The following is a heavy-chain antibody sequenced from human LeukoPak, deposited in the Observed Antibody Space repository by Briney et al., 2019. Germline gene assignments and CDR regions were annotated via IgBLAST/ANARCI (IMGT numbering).Heavy chain of an antibody. J-gene: IGHJ4*02. V-gene: IGHV3-23*01. CDR1: GFTFSSYA. D-gene: IGHD2-15*01. Sequence: GGSLRLSCAASGFTFSSYAMSCVRQAPGKGLEWVSAISGSGGSTYYANSVKGRFTISRDNSKNTLYLQMNSLRAEDTAVYYCANKPGRYCSGGSCYPTVGYWGQGTLVTVSS. CDR2: ISGSGGST. CDR3: ANKPGRYCSGGSCYPTVGY.